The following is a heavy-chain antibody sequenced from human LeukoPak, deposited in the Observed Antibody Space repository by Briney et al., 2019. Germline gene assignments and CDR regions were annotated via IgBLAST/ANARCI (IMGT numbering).Heavy chain of an antibody. CDR1: GGSFSGYY. CDR2: IYYSGST. J-gene: IGHJ4*02. Sequence: PSETLSLTCAVYGGSFSGYYWSWIRQPPGKGLEWIGYIYYSGSTYYNPSLKSRVTISVDTSKNQFSLKLSSVTAADTAVYYCARTPIYDILTGPDYWGQGTLVTVSS. D-gene: IGHD3-9*01. V-gene: IGHV4-30-4*08. CDR3: ARTPIYDILTGPDY.